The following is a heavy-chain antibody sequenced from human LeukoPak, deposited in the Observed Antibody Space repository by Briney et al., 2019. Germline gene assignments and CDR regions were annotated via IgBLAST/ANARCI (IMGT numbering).Heavy chain of an antibody. J-gene: IGHJ4*02. V-gene: IGHV1-8*01. CDR3: ARVGEYYYDSSY. D-gene: IGHD3-22*01. Sequence: ASVKVSCKASGYTFTSYDINWVRQATGQELEWMGWMNPNSGNTGYAQKFQGRVTMTRNTSISTAYMELSSLRSEDTAVYYCARVGEYYYDSSYWGQGTLVTVSS. CDR1: GYTFTSYD. CDR2: MNPNSGNT.